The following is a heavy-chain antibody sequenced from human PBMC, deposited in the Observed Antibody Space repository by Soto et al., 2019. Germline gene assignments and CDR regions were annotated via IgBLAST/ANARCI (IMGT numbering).Heavy chain of an antibody. CDR3: AREGGVQCSGGSCYPDAFDI. CDR2: IYYSGST. V-gene: IGHV4-59*01. CDR1: GGSISSYY. J-gene: IGHJ3*02. D-gene: IGHD2-15*01. Sequence: SETLSLTCTVSGGSISSYYWSWIRQPPGKGLEWIGYIYYSGSTNYNPSLKSRVTISVDTSKNQFSLKLSSVTAADTAVYYCAREGGVQCSGGSCYPDAFDIWGQGTMVTVSS.